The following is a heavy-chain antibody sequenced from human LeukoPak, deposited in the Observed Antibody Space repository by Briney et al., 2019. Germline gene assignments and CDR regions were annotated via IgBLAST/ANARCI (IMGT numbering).Heavy chain of an antibody. CDR2: ISYDGSNK. J-gene: IGHJ5*02. CDR1: GFTFSSYG. D-gene: IGHD3-22*01. CDR3: AKGDYYDSSGSSFDP. V-gene: IGHV3-30*18. Sequence: GGSLRLSCAASGFTFSSYGMHWVRQAPGKGLEWVAVISYDGSNKYYADSVKGRFTIFRDNSKNTLYLQMNSLRAEDTAVYYCAKGDYYDSSGSSFDPWGQGTLVTVSS.